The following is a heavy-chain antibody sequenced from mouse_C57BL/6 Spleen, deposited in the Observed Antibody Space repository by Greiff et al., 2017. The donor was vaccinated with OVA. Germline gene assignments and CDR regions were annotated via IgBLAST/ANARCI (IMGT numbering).Heavy chain of an antibody. Sequence: VQLQQSGPELVKPGASVKISCKASGYSFTSYYIHWVKQRPGQGLEWIGWIYPGSGNTKYNEKFKGKATLTADTSSSTAYMQLSSLTSEDSAVYYCARQDYDEIAYWGQGTLVTVSA. D-gene: IGHD2-4*01. J-gene: IGHJ3*01. CDR2: IYPGSGNT. CDR1: GYSFTSYY. CDR3: ARQDYDEIAY. V-gene: IGHV1-66*01.